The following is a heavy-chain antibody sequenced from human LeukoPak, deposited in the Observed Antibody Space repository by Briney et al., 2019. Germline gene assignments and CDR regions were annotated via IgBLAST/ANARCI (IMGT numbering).Heavy chain of an antibody. V-gene: IGHV1-18*01. CDR1: GYTFTSYG. CDR2: ISAYNGNT. D-gene: IGHD2-8*02. J-gene: IGHJ6*03. CDR3: ARTTGYYYYYYMDV. Sequence: ASVKVSCKASGYTFTSYGISRVRQAPGQGLEWMGWISAYNGNTNYAQKLQGRVTMTTDTSTSTAYMELRSLRSDDTAVYYCARTTGYYYYYYMDVWGKGTTVTISS.